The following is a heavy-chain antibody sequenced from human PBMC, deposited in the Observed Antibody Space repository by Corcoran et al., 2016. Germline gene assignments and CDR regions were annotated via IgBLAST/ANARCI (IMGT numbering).Heavy chain of an antibody. J-gene: IGHJ6*02. D-gene: IGHD6-6*01. Sequence: EVQLVQSGAEVKKPGESLKISCKGSGYSFTSYWIGWVRQMPGKGLEWMGIIYPGDSDTSYSPSFQGQVTISADKYISTAYLQWSSLTASDTDMEYWARHESIEGSIAAHYNYYYYGMDVWGQGTTVTVSS. CDR3: ARHESIEGSIAAHYNYYYYGMDV. V-gene: IGHV5-51*01. CDR2: IYPGDSDT. CDR1: GYSFTSYW.